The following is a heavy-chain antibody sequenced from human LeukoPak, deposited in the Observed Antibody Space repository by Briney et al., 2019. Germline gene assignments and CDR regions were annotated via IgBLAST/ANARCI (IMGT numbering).Heavy chain of an antibody. Sequence: PGGSPRLSCGASGFSFSSYWMHWVRQAPGKGLMWVSRVNNDGSSTTYADSVEGRFTIPRDNARNTLYLQMNSLRAEDTAVYYCARSSYPYYFDYWGQGTLVTVSS. D-gene: IGHD6-19*01. J-gene: IGHJ4*02. CDR3: ARSSYPYYFDY. V-gene: IGHV3-74*01. CDR2: VNNDGSST. CDR1: GFSFSSYW.